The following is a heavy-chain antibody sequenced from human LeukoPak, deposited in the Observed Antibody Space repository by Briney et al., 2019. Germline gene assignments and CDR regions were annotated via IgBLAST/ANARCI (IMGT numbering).Heavy chain of an antibody. CDR1: GFTVSSNY. D-gene: IGHD3-22*01. CDR2: IYSGGST. V-gene: IGHV3-66*01. Sequence: PGGSLRLSCAASGFTVSSNYMSWVRQAPGKGLEWVSVIYSGGSTYYADSVKGRFTISRDNSKNTLYLQMNSLRAEDTAVYYCARDPLVVVATGDYWGQGTLVTVSS. CDR3: ARDPLVVVATGDY. J-gene: IGHJ4*02.